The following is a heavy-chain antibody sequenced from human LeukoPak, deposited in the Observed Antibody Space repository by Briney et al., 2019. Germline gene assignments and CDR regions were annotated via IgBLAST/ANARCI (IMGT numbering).Heavy chain of an antibody. CDR3: ARLRLGPEPGLSIVVVPAAIWAL. Sequence: SETLSLTCTVSGGSISSSSYYWGWIRQPPGKGLEWIGSIYYSGSTYYNPSLKSRVTISVDTSKNRFSLKLSSVTAADTAVYYCARLRLGPEPGLSIVVVPAAIWALWGQGTLVTVSS. CDR1: GGSISSSSYY. V-gene: IGHV4-39*01. J-gene: IGHJ4*02. D-gene: IGHD2-2*01. CDR2: IYYSGST.